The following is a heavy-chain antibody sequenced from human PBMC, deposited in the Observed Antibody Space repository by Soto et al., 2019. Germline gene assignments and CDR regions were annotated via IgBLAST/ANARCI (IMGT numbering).Heavy chain of an antibody. CDR3: AKDGFDSSGYKAFDI. CDR1: GFTFSSYG. V-gene: IGHV3-30*18. D-gene: IGHD3-22*01. CDR2: ISYDGSNK. Sequence: QVQLVESGGGVVQPGRSLRLSCAASGFTFSSYGMHWVRQAPGKGLEWVAGISYDGSNKYYADSVKGRFTISRDNSKNTLYLQMNSLRADDTAVYYCAKDGFDSSGYKAFDIWGQGTMVTVSS. J-gene: IGHJ3*02.